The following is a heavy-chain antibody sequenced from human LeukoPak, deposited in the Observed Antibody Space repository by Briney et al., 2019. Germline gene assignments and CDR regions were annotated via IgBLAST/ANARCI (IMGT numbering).Heavy chain of an antibody. D-gene: IGHD3-22*01. CDR3: ARKGGGYYYADAFDI. V-gene: IGHV3-21*01. CDR1: GFTFSSYS. Sequence: KPGGSLRLSCAASGFTFSSYSMNWVRQAPGKGLEWVSSISSSSSYIYYADSVKGRFTISRDNAKNSLYLQMNSLRAEDTAVYYCARKGGGYYYADAFDIWGQGTMVTVSS. J-gene: IGHJ3*02. CDR2: ISSSSSYI.